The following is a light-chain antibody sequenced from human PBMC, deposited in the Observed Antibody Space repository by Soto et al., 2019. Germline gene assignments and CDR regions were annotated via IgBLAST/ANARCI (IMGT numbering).Light chain of an antibody. CDR2: GNT. Sequence: QSVLTQPPSVSGAPGRTVTISCTGSDSNIGAGFDVHWYQQLPGSAPKLLIYGNTRRPSGVPDRFSGSQSGTSASLAISGLQAEDEGDYYCQSYGSDVTEFYVFGTGTKLTVL. CDR1: DSNIGAGFD. J-gene: IGLJ1*01. CDR3: QSYGSDVTEFYV. V-gene: IGLV1-40*01.